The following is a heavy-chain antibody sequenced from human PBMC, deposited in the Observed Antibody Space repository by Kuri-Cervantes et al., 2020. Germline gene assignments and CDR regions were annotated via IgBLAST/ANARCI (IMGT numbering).Heavy chain of an antibody. D-gene: IGHD1-1*01. CDR1: GGSISSSSYY. J-gene: IGHJ3*02. CDR2: IYYSGST. Sequence: GSLRLSCTVSGGSISSSSYYWGWIRQPPGKGLEWIGSIYYSGSTYYNPSLKSRVTISVDTSKNQFSLKLSSVTAADTAVYYYARVPGGIDAFDIWGQGTMVTVSS. CDR3: ARVPGGIDAFDI. V-gene: IGHV4-39*07.